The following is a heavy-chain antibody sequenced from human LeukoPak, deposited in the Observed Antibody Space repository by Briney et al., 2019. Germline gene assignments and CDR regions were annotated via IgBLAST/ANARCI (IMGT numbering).Heavy chain of an antibody. D-gene: IGHD2-8*01. Sequence: GGSLRLSCEASGFTVSSNYMSWVRQAPGKGLEWVSVIYGGGSTYYADSVKGRFTISRDTSKNTLYLQMNSLRAEDTAVYYCARVVDGEYFDYWGQGTLVTVFS. V-gene: IGHV3-53*01. J-gene: IGHJ4*02. CDR1: GFTVSSNY. CDR3: ARVVDGEYFDY. CDR2: IYGGGST.